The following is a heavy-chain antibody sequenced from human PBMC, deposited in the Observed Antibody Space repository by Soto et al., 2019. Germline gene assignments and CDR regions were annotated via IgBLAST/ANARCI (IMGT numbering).Heavy chain of an antibody. CDR1: GYTFTYYE. Sequence: ASVKVSCKASGYTFTYYEITWVRQAPGQGLEWMGWISAYSGNTNYAQKLQGRLTMTTDTSTNTAYMELRSLRADGTAVYYCARVVKAGDYGDYGRYYFDYWGHGTLVTVSS. V-gene: IGHV1-18*04. D-gene: IGHD4-17*01. CDR2: ISAYSGNT. J-gene: IGHJ4*01. CDR3: ARVVKAGDYGDYGRYYFDY.